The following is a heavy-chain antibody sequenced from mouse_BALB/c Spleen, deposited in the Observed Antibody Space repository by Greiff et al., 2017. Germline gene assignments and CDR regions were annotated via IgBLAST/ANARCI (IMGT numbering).Heavy chain of an antibody. D-gene: IGHD1-1*01. CDR2: IYPGGGYT. V-gene: IGHV1-63*02. J-gene: IGHJ1*01. CDR1: GYTFTNYW. CDR3: ARSPITTVVATRYFDV. Sequence: QVQLQQSGAELVRPGTSVKISCKASGYTFTNYWLGWVKQRPGHGLEWIGDIYPGGGYTNYNEKFKGKATLTADTSSSTAYMQLSSLTSEDSAVYFCARSPITTVVATRYFDVWGAGTTVTVSS.